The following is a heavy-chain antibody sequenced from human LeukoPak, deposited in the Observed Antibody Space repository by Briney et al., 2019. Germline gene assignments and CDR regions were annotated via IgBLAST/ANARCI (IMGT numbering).Heavy chain of an antibody. Sequence: PSETLSLTCAVYGGSFSGYYWSWIRQPPGKGLEWIGEINHSGSTNYNPSLKSRVTISLDTSNNQFSLKVTSVTAADTAVYYCARGKEMTSISGYYSFDYWGQGTLVSVSS. D-gene: IGHD3-3*02. V-gene: IGHV4-34*01. CDR1: GGSFSGYY. CDR3: ARGKEMTSISGYYSFDY. CDR2: INHSGST. J-gene: IGHJ4*02.